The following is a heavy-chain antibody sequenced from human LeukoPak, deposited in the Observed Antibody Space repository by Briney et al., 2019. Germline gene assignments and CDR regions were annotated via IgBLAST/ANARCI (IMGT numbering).Heavy chain of an antibody. J-gene: IGHJ4*02. D-gene: IGHD3-22*01. V-gene: IGHV4-61*02. Sequence: SQTLSLTCTVSGGSISSGSYSWRWLRQPAGKGLEWIGRIYTSGSTNYNPSLKSRVTISVDTSKNQFSLKLSSVTAADTAVYYCARWYYDGSGYNDYWGQGTLVTVSS. CDR3: ARWYYDGSGYNDY. CDR1: GGSISSGSYS. CDR2: IYTSGST.